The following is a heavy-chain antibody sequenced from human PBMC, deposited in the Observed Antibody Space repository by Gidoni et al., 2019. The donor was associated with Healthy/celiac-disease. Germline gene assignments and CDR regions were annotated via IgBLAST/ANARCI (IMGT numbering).Heavy chain of an antibody. J-gene: IGHJ6*02. CDR3: ARVGYCSGGSCGMDV. CDR2: TNPNSGGT. CDR1: GYTFTGYD. Sequence: QVQLVQSGAAAKKPGASVKVSCKASGYTFTGYDMHWVRQAPGQGLEGMGWTNPNSGGTNYAQKFQGRVTMTRDTSISTAYMELSRRRSDDTAVYYCARVGYCSGGSCGMDVWGQGTTVTVSS. D-gene: IGHD2-15*01. V-gene: IGHV1-2*02.